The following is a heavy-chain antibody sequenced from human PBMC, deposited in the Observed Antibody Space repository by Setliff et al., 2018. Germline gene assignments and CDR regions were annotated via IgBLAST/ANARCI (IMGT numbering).Heavy chain of an antibody. CDR3: ARWYSSSWHLGNDY. CDR1: GYSFGSYN. Sequence: ASVKVSCKASGYSFGSYNMHWVRQAPGQGLEWMGIIDRGGGTPTFAQKFQGRVTMTRDTSTSTVYMEVSSLRSEDTAVYYCARWYSSSWHLGNDYWGQGTLVTVSS. V-gene: IGHV1-46*01. CDR2: IDRGGGTP. D-gene: IGHD6-13*01. J-gene: IGHJ4*02.